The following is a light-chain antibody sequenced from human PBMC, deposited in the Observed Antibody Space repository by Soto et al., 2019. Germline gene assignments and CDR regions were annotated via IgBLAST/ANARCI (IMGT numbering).Light chain of an antibody. CDR3: QQYGSSRLT. V-gene: IGKV3-20*01. CDR2: GAS. CDR1: QSVSSSY. J-gene: IGKJ4*01. Sequence: EIVLTQSPGTLSLSPGERATLSCRASQSVSSSYLAWYQQKPGQAPRLLIYGASNRATGIPDRFSGSGSGTDFTLTISRLEPEDFAAYYCQQYGSSRLTFGGGTKVEIK.